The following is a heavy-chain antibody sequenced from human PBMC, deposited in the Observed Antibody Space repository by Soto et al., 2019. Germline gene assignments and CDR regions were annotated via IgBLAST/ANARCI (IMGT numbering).Heavy chain of an antibody. D-gene: IGHD1-1*01. CDR1: GFPFSVYS. CDR2: ITTTGSNT. CDR3: ARDKNWSVDY. V-gene: IGHV3-21*01. J-gene: IGHJ4*02. Sequence: EVQLVESGGGLVKPGGSLRLSCAASGFPFSVYSMNWVRQAPGKGLEWVSSITTTGSNTYYKDSVQGRFTISRDNAKNSLYLHMDSLRAADTAMYYCARDKNWSVDYWGQGTLVTVSS.